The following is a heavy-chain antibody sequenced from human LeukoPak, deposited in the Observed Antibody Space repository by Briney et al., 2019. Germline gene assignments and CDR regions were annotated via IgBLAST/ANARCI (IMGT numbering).Heavy chain of an antibody. CDR1: GFTFSSYA. CDR3: AKGVSSWYGGAFDI. J-gene: IGHJ3*02. CDR2: ISWNSGSI. D-gene: IGHD6-13*01. Sequence: GGSLRLSCAASGFTFSSYAMSWVRQAPGKGLEWVSGISWNSGSIGYADSVKGRFTISRDNAKNSLYLQMNSLRAEDMALYYCAKGVSSWYGGAFDIWGQGTMVTVSS. V-gene: IGHV3-9*03.